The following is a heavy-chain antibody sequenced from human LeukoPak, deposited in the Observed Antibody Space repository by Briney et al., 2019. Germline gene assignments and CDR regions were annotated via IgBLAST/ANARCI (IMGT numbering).Heavy chain of an antibody. CDR3: AKAPVTTCRGAYCSPFDY. D-gene: IGHD2-21*01. J-gene: IGHJ4*02. CDR2: ISDSGNT. CDR1: GFTLSSYA. Sequence: GGSLRLSCAASGFTLSSYAMSWVRQAPGKGLEWVSAISDSGNTYHADSVKGRFTISRDSSKNTLLLQMNRLRPEDAAVYYCAKAPVTTCRGAYCSPFDYWGQGTLVTVSS. V-gene: IGHV3-23*01.